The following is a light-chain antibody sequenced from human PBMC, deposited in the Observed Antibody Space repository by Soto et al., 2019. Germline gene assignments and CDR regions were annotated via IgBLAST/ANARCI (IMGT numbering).Light chain of an antibody. CDR2: GNS. Sequence: QSVLTQPPSVSGAPGQRVTISCTGSSSNIGAGYDVHWYQQLPGTAPKLLIYGNSNRPSGVPDRFSGSKSGTSASLAITGLQAEEEADYYCQSYDSSRSGYVFGTVTEVTVL. CDR3: QSYDSSRSGYV. V-gene: IGLV1-40*01. CDR1: SSNIGAGYD. J-gene: IGLJ1*01.